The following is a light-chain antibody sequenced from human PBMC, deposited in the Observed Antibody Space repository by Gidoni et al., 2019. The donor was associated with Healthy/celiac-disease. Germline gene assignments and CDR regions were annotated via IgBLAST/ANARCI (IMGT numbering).Light chain of an antibody. J-gene: IGKJ1*01. Sequence: DIQMTQSPSTLSASVGDRVTITCRASQSISSWLAWYQQKPGKAPKLLIYKASSLESGVPSRFIGSGAGTKFTLTISSLQPDDFATYYCQQYNSYSRTFGQGTKVEIK. CDR1: QSISSW. CDR2: KAS. V-gene: IGKV1-5*03. CDR3: QQYNSYSRT.